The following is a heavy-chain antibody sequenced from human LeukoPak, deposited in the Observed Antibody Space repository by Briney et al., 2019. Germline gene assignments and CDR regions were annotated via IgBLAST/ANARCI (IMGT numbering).Heavy chain of an antibody. V-gene: IGHV1-69*13. CDR2: IIPIFGTA. CDR3: GRKLQWRLGFRH. D-gene: IGHD6-19*01. CDR1: GGTFSSYA. J-gene: IGHJ4*02. Sequence: SVKVSCKASGGTFSSYAISWVRQAPGQGLEWMGGIIPIFGTANYAQKFQGRVTITADESTSTAYMELSSLRSEDTAVYYCGRKLQWRLGFRHWGQGTLVTVSS.